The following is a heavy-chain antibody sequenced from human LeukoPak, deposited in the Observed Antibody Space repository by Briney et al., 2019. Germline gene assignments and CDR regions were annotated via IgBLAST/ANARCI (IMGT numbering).Heavy chain of an antibody. CDR1: GFTVDDYA. CDR3: AKGRYYDLLTGPIFDS. V-gene: IGHV3-9*01. CDR2: ISWNAGSV. D-gene: IGHD3-9*01. Sequence: GGSLRLSCAASGFTVDDYAMHWVRQVPGKGLEWVSGISWNAGSVDYVDSVRGRFTVSRDNAKNSLYLQMNSLRPEDTALYFCAKGRYYDLLTGPIFDSWGQGTLVTVSS. J-gene: IGHJ4*02.